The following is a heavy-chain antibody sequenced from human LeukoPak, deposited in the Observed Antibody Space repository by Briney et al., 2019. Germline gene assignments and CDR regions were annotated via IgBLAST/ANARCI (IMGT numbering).Heavy chain of an antibody. Sequence: GGSLRLSCAASGFTFSSYSMSWVRQAPGKGLEWVANIKQDGSEKYYVDSVKGRFTISRDNAKNSLYLQMNSLRAEDTAVYYCARDRASDFWSGYYTPYYYMDVWGKGTTVTVSS. D-gene: IGHD3-3*01. CDR3: ARDRASDFWSGYYTPYYYMDV. CDR1: GFTFSSYS. V-gene: IGHV3-7*01. J-gene: IGHJ6*03. CDR2: IKQDGSEK.